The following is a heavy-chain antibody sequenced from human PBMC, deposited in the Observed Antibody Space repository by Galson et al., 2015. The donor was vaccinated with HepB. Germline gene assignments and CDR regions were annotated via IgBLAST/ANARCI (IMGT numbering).Heavy chain of an antibody. J-gene: IGHJ6*02. CDR1: GYTFTSYA. Sequence: SVKVSCKASGYTFTSYAMHWVRQAPGQRLEWMGWINAGNGNTKYSQKFQGRVTITRDTSASTAYMELSSLRSEDTAVYYCARALWWDYGMDVWGQGTTVTVSS. V-gene: IGHV1-3*01. CDR3: ARALWWDYGMDV. D-gene: IGHD2-8*02. CDR2: INAGNGNT.